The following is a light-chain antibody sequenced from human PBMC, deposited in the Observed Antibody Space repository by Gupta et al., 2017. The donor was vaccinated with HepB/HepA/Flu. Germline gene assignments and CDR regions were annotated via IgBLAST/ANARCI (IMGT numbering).Light chain of an antibody. CDR3: SAWDNSLTARV. V-gene: IGLV10-54*04. Sequence: QAGLTKPPSVSVGLGPTSTLTCTVNSNNVGNQGAAWLQQHQGHPPKLLSYKNNNRPSGISERFSASRSGNTASLTITGLQPEDEADYYCSAWDNSLTARVFGGGTKLTVL. CDR2: KNN. J-gene: IGLJ3*02. CDR1: SNNVGNQG.